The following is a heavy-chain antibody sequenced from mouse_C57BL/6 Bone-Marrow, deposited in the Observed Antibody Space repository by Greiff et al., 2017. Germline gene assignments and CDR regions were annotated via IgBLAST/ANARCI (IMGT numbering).Heavy chain of an antibody. Sequence: EVQLVESGGGLVQPGGSLSLSCAASGFTFTDYYMSWVRQPPGKALEWLGFIRNKANGYTTEYSASVKGRFTISRDNSQSILYLQMNALRAEDSATYYCARYETMGFDYWGQGTTLTVSS. D-gene: IGHD1-1*02. J-gene: IGHJ2*01. CDR2: IRNKANGYTT. CDR1: GFTFTDYY. V-gene: IGHV7-3*01. CDR3: ARYETMGFDY.